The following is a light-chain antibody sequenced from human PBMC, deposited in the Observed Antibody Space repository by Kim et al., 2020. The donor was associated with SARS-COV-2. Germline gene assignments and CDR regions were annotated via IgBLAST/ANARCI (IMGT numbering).Light chain of an antibody. CDR3: QQYNSLWT. CDR1: QSISSW. Sequence: SATVEDRVTITCRASQSISSWLAWYQQKPGKAPKLLIYKASTLESGVPSRFSGSVSGTEFTLTISSLQPDDFASYYCQQYNSLWTFGQGTKVDIK. J-gene: IGKJ1*01. V-gene: IGKV1-5*03. CDR2: KAS.